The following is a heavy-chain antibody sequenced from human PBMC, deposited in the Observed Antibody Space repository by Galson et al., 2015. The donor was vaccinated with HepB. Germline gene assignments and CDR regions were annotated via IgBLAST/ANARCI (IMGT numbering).Heavy chain of an antibody. D-gene: IGHD6-19*01. CDR3: AREKWLEYDYYHYMDV. J-gene: IGHJ6*03. Sequence: SLRLSCAASGFTLSNDWMSWVRQSPGKGLEWVANIIQDGSETYYVDSVKGRFTISRDNAKNLLFLQMDSLRTEDTAVYYCAREKWLEYDYYHYMDVWGKGTTVTVSS. V-gene: IGHV3-7*03. CDR2: IIQDGSET. CDR1: GFTLSNDW.